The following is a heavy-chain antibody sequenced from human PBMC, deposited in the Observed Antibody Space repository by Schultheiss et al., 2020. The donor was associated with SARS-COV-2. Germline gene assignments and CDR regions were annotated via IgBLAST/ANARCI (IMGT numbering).Heavy chain of an antibody. D-gene: IGHD5-24*01. J-gene: IGHJ4*02. CDR2: IKQDGSVE. CDR1: GFTFSSYS. Sequence: GGSLRLSCAASGFTFSSYSMNWVRQAPGKGLQWVANIKQDGSVEHYVDSVRGRFFISRDNAKNSLDLQMNNLRVDDTAVYYCVKEGDEMGTSWGQGTLVTVSS. V-gene: IGHV3-7*03. CDR3: VKEGDEMGTS.